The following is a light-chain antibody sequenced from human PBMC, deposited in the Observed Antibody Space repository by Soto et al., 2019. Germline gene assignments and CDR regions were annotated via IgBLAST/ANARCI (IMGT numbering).Light chain of an antibody. J-gene: IGKJ1*01. CDR3: QKYNSAPRT. Sequence: DIQVTQSPSSLSASVGDRVTITCRASQGILTYLAWYQQKPGQVPKLLIYAASTLQSGVPSRFSGSGSGTDFTLTISSLQPEDVATYYCQKYNSAPRTFGQGTKVDIK. V-gene: IGKV1-27*01. CDR2: AAS. CDR1: QGILTY.